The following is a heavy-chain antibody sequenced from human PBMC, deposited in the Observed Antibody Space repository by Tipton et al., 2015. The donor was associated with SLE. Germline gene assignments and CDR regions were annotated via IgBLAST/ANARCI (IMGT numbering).Heavy chain of an antibody. CDR2: ISNDGNT. Sequence: SLRLSCVGSGFIFNNYAMSWVRQAPGRGLECISLISNDGNTYHADSVKGRFTITRDNSKNTRYLQMNSLRAEDTAVYYCVRSIGTADSFWGQGTLVTVSS. J-gene: IGHJ4*02. CDR3: VRSIGTADSF. CDR1: GFIFNNYA. V-gene: IGHV3-23*01. D-gene: IGHD1/OR15-1a*01.